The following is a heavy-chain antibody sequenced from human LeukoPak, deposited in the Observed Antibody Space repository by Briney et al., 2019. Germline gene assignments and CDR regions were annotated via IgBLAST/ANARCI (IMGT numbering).Heavy chain of an antibody. CDR1: GFSFSSHW. V-gene: IGHV3-7*01. CDR2: IKEDGSEK. D-gene: IGHD3-22*01. CDR3: ARKDSSPRTFDY. Sequence: GGSLRLSCAASGFSFSSHWMSWVRQAPGKGLEWVANIKEDGSEKNYVDSVKGRFTISRGNAKNSLYLQMNSLRAEDTAVYYCARKDSSPRTFDYWGQGTLVTVSS. J-gene: IGHJ4*02.